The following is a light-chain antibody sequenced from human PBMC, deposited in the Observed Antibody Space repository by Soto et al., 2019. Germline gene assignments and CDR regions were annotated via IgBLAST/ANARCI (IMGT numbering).Light chain of an antibody. J-gene: IGKJ5*01. CDR3: QQYNSYSP. V-gene: IGKV1-5*01. Sequence: IQMTQSPSTLSASVGARVSITCRASQSISNWLAWYKQKPGKAPKLLIYDASTSESGVPSRFSGSGSGTEFTLTIRSLKPDDFATYYCQQYNSYSPFGQGTRLEIK. CDR2: DAS. CDR1: QSISNW.